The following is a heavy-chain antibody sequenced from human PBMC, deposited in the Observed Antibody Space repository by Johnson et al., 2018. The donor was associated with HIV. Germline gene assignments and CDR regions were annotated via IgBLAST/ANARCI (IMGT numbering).Heavy chain of an antibody. D-gene: IGHD5-18*01. V-gene: IGHV3-66*01. J-gene: IGHJ3*02. CDR3: ARAYSYGAFDI. CDR2: IYSGDTT. Sequence: VQLVESGGGVVQPGRSLRLSCAASGFTVSTNYMSWVRQAPGKGLEWVSVIYSGDTTYYADSVKGSFTISRDNSKNTLYLQMNSLRAEDTAVYYCARAYSYGAFDIWGLGTKVTVSS. CDR1: GFTVSTNY.